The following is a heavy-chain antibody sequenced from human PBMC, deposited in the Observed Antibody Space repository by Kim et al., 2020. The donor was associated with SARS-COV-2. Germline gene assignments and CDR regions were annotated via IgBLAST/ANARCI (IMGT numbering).Heavy chain of an antibody. Sequence: GGSLRLSCAASGFTVSSNYMSWVRQAPGKGLEWVSVIYSGGSTYYADSVKGRFTISRDNSKNTLYLQVNSLRAEDTAVYYCAGGITQLEHDYWGQGTLVTVSS. V-gene: IGHV3-66*02. CDR3: AGGITQLEHDY. J-gene: IGHJ4*02. D-gene: IGHD1-1*01. CDR1: GFTVSSNY. CDR2: IYSGGST.